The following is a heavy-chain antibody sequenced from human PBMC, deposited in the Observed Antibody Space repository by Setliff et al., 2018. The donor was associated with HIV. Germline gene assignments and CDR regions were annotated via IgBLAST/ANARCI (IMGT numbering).Heavy chain of an antibody. V-gene: IGHV1-2*02. J-gene: IGHJ4*02. CDR2: INPNSGGT. D-gene: IGHD6-6*01. CDR3: ARSSPYSSSYGY. Sequence: GASVKVSCKAPGYTFTDYYLHWVRQAPGQGLEWMGWINPNSGGTDYAQKFQGRVTMTRDTSISTAYMELSRLRSDDTAVYYCARSSPYSSSYGYWGQGTLVTVSS. CDR1: GYTFTDYY.